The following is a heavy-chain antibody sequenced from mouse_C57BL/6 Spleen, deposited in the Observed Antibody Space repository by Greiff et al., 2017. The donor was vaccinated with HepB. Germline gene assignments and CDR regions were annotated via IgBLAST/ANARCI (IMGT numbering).Heavy chain of an antibody. CDR3: ARVKLYYDDDVPGRRGYFDV. CDR2: IYPGSGST. Sequence: QVQLQQPGAELVKPGASVKMSCKASGYTFTSYWITWVKQRPGQGLEWIGDIYPGSGSTNYNEKFKSKATLTVDTSSSTAYMQLSSLTSEAYAVYYCARVKLYYDDDVPGRRGYFDVWGTGTTVTVSS. J-gene: IGHJ1*03. D-gene: IGHD2-4*01. V-gene: IGHV1-55*01. CDR1: GYTFTSYW.